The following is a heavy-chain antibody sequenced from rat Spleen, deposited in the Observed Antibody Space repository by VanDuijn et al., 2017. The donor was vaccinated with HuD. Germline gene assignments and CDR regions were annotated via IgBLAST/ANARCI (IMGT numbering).Heavy chain of an antibody. Sequence: EVQLVESGGGLVQPGRSMKLSCAASGFTFSNYGMHWIRQAPTKGLEWVASISPSGGSTYYRDSVKGRFTISRDNAKSTLYLQMDSLRSEDTATYYCARHCASYYGYTHYWYFDFWGPGTMVTVSS. V-gene: IGHV5-19*01. CDR1: GFTFSNYG. CDR2: ISPSGGST. CDR3: ARHCASYYGYTHYWYFDF. D-gene: IGHD1-7*01. J-gene: IGHJ1*01.